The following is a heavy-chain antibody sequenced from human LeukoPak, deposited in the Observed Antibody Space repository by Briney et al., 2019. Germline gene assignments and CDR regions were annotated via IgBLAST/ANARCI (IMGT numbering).Heavy chain of an antibody. J-gene: IGHJ4*02. Sequence: GGSLRVSCAASGVNFSDYAMSWVRQAPGKGLEWVSTISDSGDGTYYADSVKGRFTISRDNSKNTVFLQMNSLRADASAVYYCATDRERDPSVYYLVGGQGTLITVSS. CDR3: ATDRERDPSVYYLV. CDR1: GVNFSDYA. V-gene: IGHV3-23*01. CDR2: ISDSGDGT. D-gene: IGHD3-22*01.